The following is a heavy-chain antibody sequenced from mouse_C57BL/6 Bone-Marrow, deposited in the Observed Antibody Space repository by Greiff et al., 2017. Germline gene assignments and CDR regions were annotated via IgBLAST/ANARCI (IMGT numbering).Heavy chain of an antibody. CDR3: AREGNWDGDFDY. D-gene: IGHD4-1*01. V-gene: IGHV5-16*01. CDR1: GFTFSDYY. Sequence: EVMLVESEGGLVQPGSSMKLSCTASGFTFSDYYMAWVRQVPEKGLEWVANINYDGSSTYYLDSLKSRFIISRDNAKNILYLQMSSLKSEDTATYYCAREGNWDGDFDYWGQGTTLTVSS. J-gene: IGHJ2*01. CDR2: INYDGSST.